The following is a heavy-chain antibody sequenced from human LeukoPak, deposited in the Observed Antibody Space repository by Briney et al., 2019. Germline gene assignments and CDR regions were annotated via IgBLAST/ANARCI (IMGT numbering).Heavy chain of an antibody. Sequence: GGSLRLSCAASGFTFSDYYMSWIRQAPGKGLEWVSYISSSGSTIYYADSVKGRFTISRDNAKNSLYLQMNSLRAEDTAVYYCARAPGSAMVNNYYYYGMDVWGQGTTVTVSS. CDR3: ARAPGSAMVNNYYYYGMDV. J-gene: IGHJ6*02. CDR1: GFTFSDYY. V-gene: IGHV3-11*01. CDR2: ISSSGSTI. D-gene: IGHD5-18*01.